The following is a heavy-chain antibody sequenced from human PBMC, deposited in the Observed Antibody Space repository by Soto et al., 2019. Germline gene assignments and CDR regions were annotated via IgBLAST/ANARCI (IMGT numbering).Heavy chain of an antibody. Sequence: SETLSLTCTVSGGSISSYYWSWIRQPAGKGLEWIGRIYTSGSTNYNPSLKSRVTMSVDTSKNQFSLNLSSVTAAADTAVYYCARDRITLANDAFDIWGHGTMVTVSS. CDR3: ARDRITLANDAFDI. V-gene: IGHV4-4*07. CDR2: IYTSGST. J-gene: IGHJ3*02. CDR1: GGSISSYY. D-gene: IGHD3-10*01.